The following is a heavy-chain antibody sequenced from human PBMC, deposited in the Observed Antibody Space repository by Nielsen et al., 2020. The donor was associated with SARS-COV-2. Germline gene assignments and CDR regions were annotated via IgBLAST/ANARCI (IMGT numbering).Heavy chain of an antibody. CDR3: ANDRVAVAGELE. J-gene: IGHJ4*02. CDR1: GFIFSTYG. Sequence: GESLKISCLGSGFIFSTYGMQWVRQAPGKGLEWVSTISGSGGDTYYAHSVRGRFTISRDNSKNTLYLQMNSLRAEDTAVYFCANDRVAVAGELEWGQGTRVTVSS. D-gene: IGHD6-19*01. CDR2: ISGSGGDT. V-gene: IGHV3-23*01.